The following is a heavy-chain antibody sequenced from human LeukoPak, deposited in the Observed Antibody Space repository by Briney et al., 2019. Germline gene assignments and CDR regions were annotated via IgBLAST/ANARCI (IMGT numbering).Heavy chain of an antibody. CDR2: IYTSGTI. Sequence: SETLSLTCSVSGGSISSGSYFWTWIRQPAGKGLEWIGRIYTSGTIYYNPSLKSRVTISVDTSKNQFSLKVNSVTAADTAVYYCARTYGDYSYNCFDPWGQGTLVTVSS. CDR1: GGSISSGSYF. CDR3: ARTYGDYSYNCFDP. V-gene: IGHV4-61*02. J-gene: IGHJ5*02. D-gene: IGHD4-17*01.